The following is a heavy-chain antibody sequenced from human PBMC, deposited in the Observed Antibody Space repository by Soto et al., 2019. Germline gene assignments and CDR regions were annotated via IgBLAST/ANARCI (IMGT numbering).Heavy chain of an antibody. V-gene: IGHV4-4*02. J-gene: IGHJ6*02. CDR1: GGSISSSNW. CDR2: IYHSGST. CDR3: ASCEDMVRGVIHGMDV. D-gene: IGHD3-10*01. Sequence: PSDTLSLTCAVSGGSISSSNWWSWVRQPPGKGLEWIGEIYHSGSTNYNPSLKSRVTISVDKSKNQFSLKLSSVTAADTAVYYCASCEDMVRGVIHGMDVWGQGTTVTVSS.